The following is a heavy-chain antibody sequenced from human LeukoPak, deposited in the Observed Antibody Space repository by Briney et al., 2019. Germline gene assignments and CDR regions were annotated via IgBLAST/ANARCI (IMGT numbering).Heavy chain of an antibody. J-gene: IGHJ4*02. CDR3: AKTSGYFPLYSFDY. CDR2: INPNSGGT. CDR1: GTTFTGYY. D-gene: IGHD5-12*01. Sequence: ASVKVSCKASGTTFTGYYIHWVRLAPGQGVEWMGWINPNSGGTNYAQNFQGRVTMTKDTSITTAYMELSRLRSDDTAMYYCAKTSGYFPLYSFDYWGQGTLVTVSS. V-gene: IGHV1-2*02.